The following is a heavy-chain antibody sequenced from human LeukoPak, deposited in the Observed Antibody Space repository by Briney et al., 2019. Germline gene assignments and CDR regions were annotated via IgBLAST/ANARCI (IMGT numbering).Heavy chain of an antibody. D-gene: IGHD2-15*01. CDR2: ISGGGGTT. CDR1: GFTFSNYA. CDR3: AKAPPPYCSGGSCFDAFDI. J-gene: IGHJ3*02. Sequence: PGGSLRLSCAASGFTFSNYAMSWVRQAPGKGLEWVSAISGGGGTTYYADSVKGRFTISRDNSRNTLYLQMNSLRVDDTAVYFCAKAPPPYCSGGSCFDAFDIWGQGTMVTVSS. V-gene: IGHV3-23*01.